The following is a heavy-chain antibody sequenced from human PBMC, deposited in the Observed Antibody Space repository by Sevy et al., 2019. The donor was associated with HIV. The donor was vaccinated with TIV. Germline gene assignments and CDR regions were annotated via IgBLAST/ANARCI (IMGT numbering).Heavy chain of an antibody. Sequence: GGSLRLSCAASGFTVSSNYMSWVRQAPGKGLEWVSVIYSGGSTYYADSVKGRFTISRDNSKNTLYLQMNSLRAEDTAVYYCARVNYYDSSGYPYWGQGTLVTGSS. J-gene: IGHJ4*02. CDR1: GFTVSSNY. CDR3: ARVNYYDSSGYPY. CDR2: IYSGGST. D-gene: IGHD3-22*01. V-gene: IGHV3-66*01.